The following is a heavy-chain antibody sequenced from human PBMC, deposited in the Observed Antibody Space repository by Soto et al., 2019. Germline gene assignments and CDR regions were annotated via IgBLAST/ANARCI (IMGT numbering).Heavy chain of an antibody. CDR3: VRGPKVVGRSAPFFDS. CDR2: IGTSSDT. Sequence: GGSLRLSCAASGFTFSSYDMHWIRQVTGQGLEWVSGIGTSSDTHYPDSVKGRFTISRENGKNSLFLQMDNLRAGDTAVYFCVRGPKVVGRSAPFFDSWGQGTQVTVSS. D-gene: IGHD2-15*01. J-gene: IGHJ4*02. V-gene: IGHV3-13*04. CDR1: GFTFSSYD.